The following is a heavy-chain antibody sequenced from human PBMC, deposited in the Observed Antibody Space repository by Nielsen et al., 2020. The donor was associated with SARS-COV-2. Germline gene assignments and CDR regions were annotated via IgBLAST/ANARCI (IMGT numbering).Heavy chain of an antibody. V-gene: IGHV3-9*01. CDR3: AKASPDGMDV. CDR1: GFTFDDYA. CDR2: ISWNSGSI. J-gene: IGHJ6*02. Sequence: GGSLRLSCAASGFTFDDYAMHWVRQAPGKGLEWVSGISWNSGSIGYADSVEGRFTISRDNAKNSLYLQMNSLRAEDTALYYCAKASPDGMDVWGQGTTVTVSS.